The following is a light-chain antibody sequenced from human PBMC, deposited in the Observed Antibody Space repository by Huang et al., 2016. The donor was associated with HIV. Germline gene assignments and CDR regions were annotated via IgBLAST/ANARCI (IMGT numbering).Light chain of an antibody. CDR2: KIA. CDR1: QNILTW. CDR3: QQYNSHPYT. Sequence: DIQMTQSPSTLSASVGDRVTITCRASQNILTWLAWYQQKPGRAPSLVIYKIATLQNGVHSRFSGSGSGTEFTLTISSLQPDDFATYYCQQYNSHPYTFGQGTKLDIK. V-gene: IGKV1-5*03. J-gene: IGKJ2*01.